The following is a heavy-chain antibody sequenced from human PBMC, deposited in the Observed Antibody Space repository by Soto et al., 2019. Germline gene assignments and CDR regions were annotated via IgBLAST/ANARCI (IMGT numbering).Heavy chain of an antibody. V-gene: IGHV3-23*01. Sequence: GGSLRLSCAASGFTFSSYAMSWVRQAPGKGLEWVSAISGSGGSTYYADSVKGRFTISRDNSKNTLYLQMNSMRAEDTAVYYYAKAFGDYGAHNYYYYYGMDVWGQGTPVTVSS. CDR2: ISGSGGST. CDR3: AKAFGDYGAHNYYYYYGMDV. D-gene: IGHD4-17*01. CDR1: GFTFSSYA. J-gene: IGHJ6*02.